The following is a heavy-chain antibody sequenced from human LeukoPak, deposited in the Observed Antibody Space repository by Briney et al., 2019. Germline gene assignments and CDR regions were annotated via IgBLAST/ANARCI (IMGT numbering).Heavy chain of an antibody. V-gene: IGHV1-2*02. CDR2: INPNSGGT. Sequence: GASVKVSCKASGYTFTAYYMHWVRQAPGQGLEWMGWINPNSGGTNYAQKFQGRVTMTRDTSISTAYMELSRLRSDDTAVYYCARHSAGTWNYFDYWGQGTLVTVSS. CDR1: GYTFTAYY. D-gene: IGHD6-13*01. CDR3: ARHSAGTWNYFDY. J-gene: IGHJ4*02.